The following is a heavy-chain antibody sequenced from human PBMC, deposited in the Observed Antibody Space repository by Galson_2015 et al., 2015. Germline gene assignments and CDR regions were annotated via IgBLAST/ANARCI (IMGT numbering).Heavy chain of an antibody. J-gene: IGHJ6*02. CDR2: IYTSGST. CDR3: ARARTLRYGMDV. V-gene: IGHV4-61*02. Sequence: TLSLTCTVSGGSISSGSYYWSWIRQPAGKGLEWIGRIYTSGSTNYNPSLKSRVTISVDTSKNQFSLKLSSVTAADTAVYYCARARTLRYGMDVWGQGTTVTVSS. D-gene: IGHD1-1*01. CDR1: GGSISSGSYY.